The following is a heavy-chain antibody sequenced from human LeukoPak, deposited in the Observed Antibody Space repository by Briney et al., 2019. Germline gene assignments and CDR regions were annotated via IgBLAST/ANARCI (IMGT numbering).Heavy chain of an antibody. Sequence: ASVKVSCKASGYTFTSHGISWVRQAPGQGLEWMGWISAYNGNTNYAQKLQGRVTMTTDTSTSTAYMELRSLRSDDTAVYYCARDTYYYDSSGPTLQHWGQGTLVTVSS. V-gene: IGHV1-18*01. CDR3: ARDTYYYDSSGPTLQH. CDR2: ISAYNGNT. D-gene: IGHD3-22*01. J-gene: IGHJ1*01. CDR1: GYTFTSHG.